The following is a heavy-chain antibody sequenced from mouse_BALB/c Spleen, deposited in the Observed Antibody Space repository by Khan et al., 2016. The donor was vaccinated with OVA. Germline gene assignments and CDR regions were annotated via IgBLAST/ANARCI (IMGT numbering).Heavy chain of an antibody. CDR3: ARDGSRYNYAMDY. V-gene: IGHV3-2*02. CDR2: INYSGST. CDR1: GYSITSDYA. Sequence: VQLQQSGPGLVKPSQSLSLTCTVTGYSITSDYAWNWIRQFPGNKLEWMGYINYSGSTNYNPALKSRISITRDTSKNQFFLQLNSVTTADTAIYDCARDGSRYNYAMDYWGQGTSVTVSS. D-gene: IGHD2-3*01. J-gene: IGHJ4*01.